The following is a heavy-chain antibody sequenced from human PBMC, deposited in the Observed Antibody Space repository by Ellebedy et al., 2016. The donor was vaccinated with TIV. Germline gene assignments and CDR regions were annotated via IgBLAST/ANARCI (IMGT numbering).Heavy chain of an antibody. Sequence: AASVKVSCKASGYTFTSYDINWVRQATGQGLEWMGWMNPNSGNTGHAQKFQGRVTMTRNTSISTAYMELGSLRSEDTAVYYCARGGTTWFDPWGQGTLVTVSS. CDR1: GYTFTSYD. V-gene: IGHV1-8*01. CDR2: MNPNSGNT. CDR3: ARGGTTWFDP. D-gene: IGHD1-1*01. J-gene: IGHJ5*02.